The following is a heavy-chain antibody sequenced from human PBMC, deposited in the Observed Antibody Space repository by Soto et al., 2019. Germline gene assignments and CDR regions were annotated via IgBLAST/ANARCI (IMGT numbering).Heavy chain of an antibody. Sequence: QVQLVESGGGVVQPGRSLRLSCAASGFTFSSYGMHWVRQAPGKGLEWVAVIWYDGSNKYYADSVKGRFTISRDNSKNTLYLQMNSLRAEDTAVYYCARDRAVDNWFDPWGQGTLVTVSS. J-gene: IGHJ5*02. CDR2: IWYDGSNK. V-gene: IGHV3-33*01. CDR3: ARDRAVDNWFDP. CDR1: GFTFSSYG. D-gene: IGHD6-19*01.